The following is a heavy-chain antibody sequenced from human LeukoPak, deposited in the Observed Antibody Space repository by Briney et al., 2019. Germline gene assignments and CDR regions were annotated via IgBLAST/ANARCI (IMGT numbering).Heavy chain of an antibody. CDR2: ISSSGSAI. CDR3: ARDLGASRGVFFDY. J-gene: IGHJ4*02. CDR1: GFTFSSSE. V-gene: IGHV3-48*03. D-gene: IGHD1-26*01. Sequence: PGGSLRLSCAASGFTFSSSEMNWVRQTPGKGLGWVSYISSSGSAIYYADSVRGRITISRDNAKDSLYLQMNSLRAEDTAVYYCARDLGASRGVFFDYWGQGAPVTVSS.